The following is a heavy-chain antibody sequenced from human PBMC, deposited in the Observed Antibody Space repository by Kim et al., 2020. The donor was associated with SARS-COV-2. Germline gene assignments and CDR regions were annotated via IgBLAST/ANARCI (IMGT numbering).Heavy chain of an antibody. Sequence: GESLKISCKGSGYSFTSYWIGWVRQMPGKGLEWMGIIYPGDSDTRYSPSFQGQVTISADKSISTAYLQWSSLKASDTAMYYCARLYLPTFLVPDYYYYYGMDVWGQGTTVTVSS. D-gene: IGHD6-13*01. V-gene: IGHV5-51*01. CDR2: IYPGDSDT. J-gene: IGHJ6*02. CDR1: GYSFTSYW. CDR3: ARLYLPTFLVPDYYYYYGMDV.